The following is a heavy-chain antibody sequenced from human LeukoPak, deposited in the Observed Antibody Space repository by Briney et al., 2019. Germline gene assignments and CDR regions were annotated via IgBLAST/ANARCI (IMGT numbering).Heavy chain of an antibody. V-gene: IGHV3-66*01. D-gene: IGHD5-24*01. Sequence: PGGSLRLSCAASGFTVSSNYMSWVRQAPGKGLEWVSVIYSGGSTYYADSVKGRFTISRDNSKNTLYLQMNSLRAEDTAVYYCARDRMAIGEYYFDYWGQGTLVTVSS. J-gene: IGHJ4*02. CDR2: IYSGGST. CDR3: ARDRMAIGEYYFDY. CDR1: GFTVSSNY.